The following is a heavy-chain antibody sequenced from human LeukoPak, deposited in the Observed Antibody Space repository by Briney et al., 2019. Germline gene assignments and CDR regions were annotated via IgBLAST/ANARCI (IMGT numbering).Heavy chain of an antibody. CDR3: ARGRLRFLEMDV. CDR2: INHTGST. Sequence: PSETLSLTCAVYGASFSGYYWAWIRQPPGKGLEWIGEINHTGSTTSNPSLKSRVTMSVDTSKNRFSLKLNSVTAADTAVYYCARGRLRFLEMDVWGKGTMVTVSS. CDR1: GASFSGYY. J-gene: IGHJ6*04. V-gene: IGHV4-34*01. D-gene: IGHD3-3*01.